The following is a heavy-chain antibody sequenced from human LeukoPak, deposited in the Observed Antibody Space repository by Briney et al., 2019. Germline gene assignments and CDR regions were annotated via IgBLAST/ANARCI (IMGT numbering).Heavy chain of an antibody. CDR1: GGSISSYY. D-gene: IGHD1-20*01. Sequence: PSETLSLTCSVSGGSISSYYWSWIRQPPGKGLEWIGYIYYSGSTNYNPSLKSRVTISVDTSKNQFSLKLSSVTAADTAVYYCARRSNWRSYWYFDLWGRGTLVTVSS. V-gene: IGHV4-59*01. J-gene: IGHJ2*01. CDR3: ARRSNWRSYWYFDL. CDR2: IYYSGST.